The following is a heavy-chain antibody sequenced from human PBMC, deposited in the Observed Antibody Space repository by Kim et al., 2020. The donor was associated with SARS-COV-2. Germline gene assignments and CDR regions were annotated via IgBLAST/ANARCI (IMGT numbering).Heavy chain of an antibody. D-gene: IGHD2-15*01. CDR3: ARGQDCSGDSCSARPLDY. CDR2: INHSGST. CDR1: GGSFNGYY. V-gene: IGHV4-34*01. Sequence: SQTLSLTCAVYGGSFNGYYWTWIRQPPGKGLEWIGEINHSGSTNYNPSLKSRVTMSVDTSKNQFSLKLTTVTATDTAVYYCARGQDCSGDSCSARPLDYWGQGPLVTVSS. J-gene: IGHJ4*02.